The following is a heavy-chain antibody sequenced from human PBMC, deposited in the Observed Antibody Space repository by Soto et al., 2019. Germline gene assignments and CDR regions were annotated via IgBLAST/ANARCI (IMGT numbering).Heavy chain of an antibody. Sequence: PSETLSLTCTVSGGSISNYYWNWIRQSPGKGLEWIGYIYSSGSTHYNPSLQSRVTISVDTSKNQFSLKLSSVTAADTAVCYCARGVLLWFGESAYYLDFGGQGTLVTVSS. CDR2: IYSSGST. CDR1: GGSISNYY. D-gene: IGHD3-10*01. J-gene: IGHJ4*02. V-gene: IGHV4-59*12. CDR3: ARGVLLWFGESAYYLDF.